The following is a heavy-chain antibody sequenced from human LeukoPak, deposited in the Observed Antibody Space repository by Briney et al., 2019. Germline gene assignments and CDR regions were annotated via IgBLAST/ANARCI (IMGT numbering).Heavy chain of an antibody. CDR2: IYYSGST. Sequence: SETLSLTCTVSGGSISSSSYYWGWNRQPPGKGPEWIGSIYYSGSTYYNPSLKSRVTTSVDTSKNQFSLKLSSVTAADTAVYYCATHYDILTGYYDYWGQGTLVTVSS. D-gene: IGHD3-9*01. J-gene: IGHJ4*02. CDR3: ATHYDILTGYYDY. V-gene: IGHV4-39*01. CDR1: GGSISSSSYY.